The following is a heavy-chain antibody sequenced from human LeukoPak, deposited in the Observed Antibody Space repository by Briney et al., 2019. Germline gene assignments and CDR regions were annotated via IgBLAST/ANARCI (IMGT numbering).Heavy chain of an antibody. V-gene: IGHV3-74*01. J-gene: IGHJ4*02. CDR1: GFSFSSYW. D-gene: IGHD6-13*01. CDR3: ARVAGGTTFDY. Sequence: GGSLRLSCAASGFSFSSYWMHWVRQAPGKGLVWVSRINTDGSTTTYADSVEGRFTISRDTAKNTLYLQMNSLRAEDTAVYYCARVAGGTTFDYWGQGALVTVSS. CDR2: INTDGSTT.